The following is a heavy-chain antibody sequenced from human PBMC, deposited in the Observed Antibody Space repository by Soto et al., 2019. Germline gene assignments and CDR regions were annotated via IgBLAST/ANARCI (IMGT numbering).Heavy chain of an antibody. V-gene: IGHV4-34*01. CDR3: ARQIAAAGYDDY. J-gene: IGHJ4*02. CDR1: GGSFSGYY. D-gene: IGHD6-13*01. CDR2: INHSGST. Sequence: QVQLQQWGAGLLKPSETLSLTCAVYGGSFSGYYWSWIRQPPGKGLEWIGEINHSGSTNYNPSLKSRVTLSVDTSKNQFSLQLSSVTAADTAVYYCARQIAAAGYDDYWGQGTLVTVSS.